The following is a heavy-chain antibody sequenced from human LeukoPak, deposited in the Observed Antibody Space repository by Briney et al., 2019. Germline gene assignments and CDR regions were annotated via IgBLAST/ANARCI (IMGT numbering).Heavy chain of an antibody. V-gene: IGHV1-69*02. Sequence: ASVKVSCKASGGTFSSYTISWVRQAPGQGLEWMGRIIPILGIANYAQKFQGRVTITADKSTSTAYMELSSLRAEDTAVYYCARGNHLTPYDYWGQGTLVTVSS. D-gene: IGHD1-14*01. CDR1: GGTFSSYT. CDR3: ARGNHLTPYDY. J-gene: IGHJ4*02. CDR2: IIPILGIA.